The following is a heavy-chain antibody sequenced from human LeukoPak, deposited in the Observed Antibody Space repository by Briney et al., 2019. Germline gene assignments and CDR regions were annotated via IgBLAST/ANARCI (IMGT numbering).Heavy chain of an antibody. D-gene: IGHD4-11*01. CDR2: IYGSGVKT. V-gene: IGHV3-23*01. CDR3: AKGVSGPQYYFHY. Sequence: GESLRLSCAASGFTFSTSAMRWVRQAPGKGLEWVSSIYGSGVKTYYADSVKGRFTISRDNSKNTLYLQMNSLRAEDTAVYYCAKGVSGPQYYFHYWGRGTLVTVSS. J-gene: IGHJ4*02. CDR1: GFTFSTSA.